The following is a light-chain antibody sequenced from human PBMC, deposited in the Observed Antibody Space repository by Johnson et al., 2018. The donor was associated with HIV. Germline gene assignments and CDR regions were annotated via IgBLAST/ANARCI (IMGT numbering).Light chain of an antibody. CDR2: ENN. Sequence: QSVLTQPPSVSAAPGQKVTISCSESSSNIGNKYVSWYQQLPGTAPKLLIYENNKRPSGIPDRFSGSKSGTSATLGITGLQTGDEADYYCGTWDSSLSAGVFGTGTKVTVL. CDR1: SSNIGNKY. V-gene: IGLV1-51*02. J-gene: IGLJ1*01. CDR3: GTWDSSLSAGV.